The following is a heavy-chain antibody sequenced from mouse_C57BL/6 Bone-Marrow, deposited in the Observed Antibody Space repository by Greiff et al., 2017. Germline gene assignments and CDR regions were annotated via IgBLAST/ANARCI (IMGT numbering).Heavy chain of an antibody. CDR3: ASGWYEYYFDY. V-gene: IGHV14-2*01. J-gene: IGHJ2*01. Sequence: VQLQQSGAELVKPGASVKLSCTASGFNIKDYYMHWVKQRTEQGLEWIGRIDPEDGETKYAPKFQGKATITADTSSNTAYLQLSSLTSEDTAVYYCASGWYEYYFDYWGQGTTLTVSS. D-gene: IGHD2-14*01. CDR2: IDPEDGET. CDR1: GFNIKDYY.